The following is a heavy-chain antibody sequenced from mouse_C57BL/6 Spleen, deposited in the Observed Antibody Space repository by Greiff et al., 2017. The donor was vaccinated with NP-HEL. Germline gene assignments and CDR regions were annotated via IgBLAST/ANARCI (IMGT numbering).Heavy chain of an antibody. J-gene: IGHJ4*01. D-gene: IGHD1-1*01. Sequence: QVQLQQPGAELVRPGTSVKLSCKASGYTFTSYWMHWVKQRPGQGLEWIGMIHPNSGSTNYNEKFKSKATLTVDKSSSTAYMQLSSLTSADSAVYYCARWGYYGSRDAMDYWGQGTSVTVAS. CDR3: ARWGYYGSRDAMDY. V-gene: IGHV1-64*01. CDR1: GYTFTSYW. CDR2: IHPNSGST.